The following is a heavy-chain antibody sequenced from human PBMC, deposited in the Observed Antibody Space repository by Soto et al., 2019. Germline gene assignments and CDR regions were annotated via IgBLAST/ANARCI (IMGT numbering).Heavy chain of an antibody. CDR1: GFTFSDYS. D-gene: IGHD3-22*01. J-gene: IGHJ4*02. V-gene: IGHV3-21*01. CDR3: ARDLHSDSSGFGY. Sequence: EVQLVESGGGLVEPGGSLRLSCAASGFTFSDYSMNWVRQAPGKGLEWVSSISSSSIYIYYADSLKGRFTISRNNAKNSLYLQMNSLRAEDTAVYYCARDLHSDSSGFGYWGQGTLVTVSS. CDR2: ISSSSIYI.